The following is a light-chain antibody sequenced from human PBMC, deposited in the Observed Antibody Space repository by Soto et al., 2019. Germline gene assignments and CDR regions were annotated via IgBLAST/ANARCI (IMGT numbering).Light chain of an antibody. Sequence: QSVLTQPASVSGSPGQSITISCTGTSSDVGGYDFVSWYQHHPGKAPKLMIYEVNNRPSGVSSRFSGSKSGNTASLTISGLQAEDEADYYCCSYAGSSPWVFGGGTKLTVL. CDR2: EVN. V-gene: IGLV2-23*02. CDR1: SSDVGGYDF. CDR3: CSYAGSSPWV. J-gene: IGLJ3*02.